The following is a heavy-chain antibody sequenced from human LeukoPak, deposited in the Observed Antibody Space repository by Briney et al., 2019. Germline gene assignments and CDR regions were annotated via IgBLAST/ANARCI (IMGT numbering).Heavy chain of an antibody. CDR1: GFNFNNYA. V-gene: IGHV3-23*01. CDR3: TKAEEPPSFDY. D-gene: IGHD1-26*01. CDR2: ISGSAGAT. J-gene: IGHJ4*02. Sequence: GGSLRLSCAASGFNFNNYAMSWVRRAPGKGPEWVSAISGSAGATYYADSVKGRFTIARDNSKNTVYLQMNSLRADDTAVYYCTKAEEPPSFDYWGQGTLVTVSS.